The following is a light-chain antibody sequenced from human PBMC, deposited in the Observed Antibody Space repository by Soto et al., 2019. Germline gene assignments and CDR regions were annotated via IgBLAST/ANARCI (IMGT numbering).Light chain of an antibody. CDR3: QQSYSVPIT. CDR2: KAS. CDR1: QTISSW. J-gene: IGKJ5*01. V-gene: IGKV1-5*03. Sequence: DILMTQSPSTLSGSVGDRVTITCRASQTISSWLAWYQQKPGKAPKLLIYKASTLKSGVPSRFSGSGSGTEFTLTISSLQPDDFATYYCQQSYSVPITFGQGTRLEIK.